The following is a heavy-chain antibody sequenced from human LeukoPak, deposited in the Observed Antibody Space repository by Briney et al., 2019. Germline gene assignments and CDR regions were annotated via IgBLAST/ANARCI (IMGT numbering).Heavy chain of an antibody. Sequence: PGGSLRLSCAASGFTFSDYYMSWIRQAPGKGLEWVSYISSSSSYTNYADSVKGRFTISRDNAKNSLYLQMNSLRAEDTAAYYCARDFGPYDSKGFDYWGQGTLVTVSS. D-gene: IGHD3-22*01. J-gene: IGHJ4*02. CDR1: GFTFSDYY. V-gene: IGHV3-11*05. CDR3: ARDFGPYDSKGFDY. CDR2: ISSSSSYT.